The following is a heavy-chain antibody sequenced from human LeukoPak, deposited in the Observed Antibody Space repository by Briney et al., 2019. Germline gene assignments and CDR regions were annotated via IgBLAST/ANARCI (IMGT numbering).Heavy chain of an antibody. V-gene: IGHV3-7*01. Sequence: GGSLRLSCAASGFIFSNYWMSWVRQAPGKGLEWVANIKRDGSEKYYVDSVKGRFTVSRDDAKNSLYLQMNSLRAEDTAVYYCVRDATSSYYYGSGRDGMDVWGQGTTVTVSS. J-gene: IGHJ6*02. D-gene: IGHD3-10*01. CDR3: VRDATSSYYYGSGRDGMDV. CDR1: GFIFSNYW. CDR2: IKRDGSEK.